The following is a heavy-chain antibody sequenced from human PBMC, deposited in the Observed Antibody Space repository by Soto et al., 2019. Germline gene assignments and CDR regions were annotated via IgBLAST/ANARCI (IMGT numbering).Heavy chain of an antibody. J-gene: IGHJ4*02. V-gene: IGHV1-2*04. CDR1: GYTFTGYY. CDR2: INPNSGGT. D-gene: IGHD2-2*01. Sequence: ASVKVSCKASGYTFTGYYMHWVRQAPGQGLEWMGWINPNSGGTNYAQKFQGWVTMTGDTSISTAYVELSRLRSDDTAVYYCARDRSYCSSTSCYPEAYFAYWAQGTLVTGSS. CDR3: ARDRSYCSSTSCYPEAYFAY.